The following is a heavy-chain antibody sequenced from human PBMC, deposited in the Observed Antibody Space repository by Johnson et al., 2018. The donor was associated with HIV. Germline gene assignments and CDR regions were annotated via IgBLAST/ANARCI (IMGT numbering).Heavy chain of an antibody. J-gene: IGHJ3*02. CDR2: ISWNSGSI. D-gene: IGHD3-3*01. V-gene: IGHV3-9*01. Sequence: VLLVESGGGLVQPGRSPRLSCAASGFTFADYAMHWVRQAPGKGLEWVSGISWNSGSIGYADSVKGRFTISRDSAKNSLYLQMNSLRAEDTAVYYCTKGRIFGVVMEAFDIWGQGTMVTVSS. CDR1: GFTFADYA. CDR3: TKGRIFGVVMEAFDI.